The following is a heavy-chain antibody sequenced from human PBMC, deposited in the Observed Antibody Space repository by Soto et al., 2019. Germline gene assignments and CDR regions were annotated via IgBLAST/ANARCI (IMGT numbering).Heavy chain of an antibody. Sequence: QITLNESGPTQVKPRQTLTLTCTSSGFSLTTSGVGVGWIRQSPGKAPEWLALIYWDDDKRYSPSLKSRLTLTKDTSKNQVVLTMADLDPADTATYYCAHRVLRTVFGLVTTTAIYFDFWGQGTPVAVSS. D-gene: IGHD3-3*01. CDR2: IYWDDDK. V-gene: IGHV2-5*02. CDR3: AHRVLRTVFGLVTTTAIYFDF. J-gene: IGHJ4*02. CDR1: GFSLTTSGVG.